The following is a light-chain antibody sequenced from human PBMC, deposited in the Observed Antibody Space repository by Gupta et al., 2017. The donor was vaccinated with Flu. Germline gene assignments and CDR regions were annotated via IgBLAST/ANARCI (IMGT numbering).Light chain of an antibody. Sequence: DIQMSQSPSSLSASVGDRVTITCRASQHITTYLNWYQQKPGKAPQLLIYDASNLETGVPSRFSGSGSGTDFTFTISRLEAEDFATYYCQQYDKSPVTFGQGTRLDI. CDR1: QHITTY. V-gene: IGKV1-33*01. CDR2: DAS. J-gene: IGKJ5*01. CDR3: QQYDKSPVT.